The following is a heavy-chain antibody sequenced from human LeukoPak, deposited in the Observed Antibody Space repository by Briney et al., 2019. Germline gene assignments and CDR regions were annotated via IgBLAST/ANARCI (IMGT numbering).Heavy chain of an antibody. V-gene: IGHV1-69*13. D-gene: IGHD3-22*01. CDR2: IIPIFGTT. Sequence: GASVKVSCKASGYTFTSYAMNWVRQAPGQGLEWMGGIIPIFGTTNYAQKFQGRVTISADESTSTAYMELSSLRSEDTAVYYCAREVRDDSGGVGPPDYWGQGTLVTVSS. CDR3: AREVRDDSGGVGPPDY. CDR1: GYTFTSYA. J-gene: IGHJ4*02.